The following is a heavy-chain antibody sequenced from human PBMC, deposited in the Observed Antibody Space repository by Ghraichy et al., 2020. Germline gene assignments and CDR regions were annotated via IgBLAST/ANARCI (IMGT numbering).Heavy chain of an antibody. V-gene: IGHV4-4*07. CDR3: AREAHGSSCYRLDS. J-gene: IGHJ5*01. Sequence: SETLSLTCTVYGDSISSYYWSWIRQPAGKGLEWIGRMYNSGSTNYNPSLKSRVTVSVDTSKNQFSLRLSSVTAADTAVYYCAREAHGSSCYRLDSWGQGTLVTVSS. D-gene: IGHD6-13*01. CDR2: MYNSGST. CDR1: GDSISSYY.